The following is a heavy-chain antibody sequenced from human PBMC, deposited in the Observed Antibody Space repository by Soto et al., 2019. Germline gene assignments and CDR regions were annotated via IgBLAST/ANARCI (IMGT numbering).Heavy chain of an antibody. V-gene: IGHV2-5*01. J-gene: IGHJ4*02. CDR3: ARRSSGYYYFDY. CDR2: IYWNDDK. CDR1: GFSLSTSGVG. Sequence: QITLKESGPTLVKPTQTLTLTCTFSGFSLSTSGVGVGWIRQPPGKALEWLALIYWNDDKRYSLSLKSRLTITKDTSKNQVVLTMTNMDPVDTATYYCARRSSGYYYFDYWGQGTLVTVSS. D-gene: IGHD3-22*01.